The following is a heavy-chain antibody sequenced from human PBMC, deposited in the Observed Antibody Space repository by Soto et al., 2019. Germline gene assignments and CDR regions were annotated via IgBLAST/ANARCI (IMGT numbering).Heavy chain of an antibody. V-gene: IGHV1-46*01. J-gene: IGHJ4*02. CDR2: IHPNGGST. Sequence: QVQLVQYGAEVKRPGASVKVSCKASGYTLTTYYMHWVRQAPGQGLEWLGKIHPNGGSTTYAQKFQGRVTMTRDTSTSTVYLELSSLRSEDTAVYYCARAGYCSGGTCFHGNCDYWGQGTLVTVS. CDR3: ARAGYCSGGTCFHGNCDY. D-gene: IGHD2-15*01. CDR1: GYTLTTYY.